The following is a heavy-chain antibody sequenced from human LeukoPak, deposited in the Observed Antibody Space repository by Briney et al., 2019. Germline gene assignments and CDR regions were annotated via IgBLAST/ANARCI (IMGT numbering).Heavy chain of an antibody. CDR1: GFTFSTSW. V-gene: IGHV3-74*01. D-gene: IGHD3-22*01. Sequence: GGSLRLSCAASGFTFSTSWMHWVRQAPGKGLVWVSRIDGDGSRTSYADSVKGRFTISRDNAKNTLYLQMNSLRAEDTAMYYCARASNYFDSRGLHWFDPWGQGTLVTVSS. CDR3: ARASNYFDSRGLHWFDP. J-gene: IGHJ5*02. CDR2: IDGDGSRT.